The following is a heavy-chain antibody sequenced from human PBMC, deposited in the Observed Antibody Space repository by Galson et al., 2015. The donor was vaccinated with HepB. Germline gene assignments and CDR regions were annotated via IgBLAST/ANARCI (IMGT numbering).Heavy chain of an antibody. CDR2: ISGSGGST. CDR3: AKGPFMIVVQDWYFDL. D-gene: IGHD3-22*01. J-gene: IGHJ2*01. CDR1: GFTFSSYA. Sequence: LRLSCAASGFTFSSYAMSWVRQAPGKGLEWVSAISGSGGSTYYADSVKGRFTISRDNSKNTLYLQMNSLRAEDTAVYYCAKGPFMIVVQDWYFDLWGRGTLVTVSS. V-gene: IGHV3-23*01.